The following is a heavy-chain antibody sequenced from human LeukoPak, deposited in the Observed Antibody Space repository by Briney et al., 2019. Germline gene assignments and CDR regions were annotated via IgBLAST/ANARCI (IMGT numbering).Heavy chain of an antibody. CDR1: GYIFTSSW. V-gene: IGHV5-51*01. J-gene: IGHJ4*02. CDR2: IYPGDSDI. D-gene: IGHD2-15*01. CDR3: ARGLYCSGGSCRFDY. Sequence: PGESLKISCEGSGYIFTSSWIGWVRQLPGKGLEWMGIIYPGDSDIRYSPPFQGQVTISADKSITTAYLQWSSLKASDTAIYYCARGLYCSGGSCRFDYWGQGTLVTVSS.